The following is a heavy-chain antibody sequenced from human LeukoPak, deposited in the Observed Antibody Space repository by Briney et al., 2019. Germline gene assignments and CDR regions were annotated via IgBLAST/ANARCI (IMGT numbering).Heavy chain of an antibody. V-gene: IGHV4-59*08. Sequence: SETLSLTCTVSGGSISSYYCSWIRQPPGKGLEWIGSIYYSGSTNYNPSLKSRVTISVDTSKNQCSLKLSSVTAADTAVYYCAKQVAVAGTSWFDPWGQGTLVTVSS. CDR1: GGSISSYY. D-gene: IGHD6-19*01. CDR2: IYYSGST. J-gene: IGHJ5*02. CDR3: AKQVAVAGTSWFDP.